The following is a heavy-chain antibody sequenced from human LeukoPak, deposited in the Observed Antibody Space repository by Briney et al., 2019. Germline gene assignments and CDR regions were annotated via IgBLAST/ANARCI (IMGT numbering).Heavy chain of an antibody. CDR1: GFTVSSNY. Sequence: PGGSLRLSCAASGFTVSSNYMSWVRQAPGKGLEWVSVIYSGGSTYYADSVKGRFTISRDNSKNTLYLQMNSLRAEDTAVYYCARPGIAAAGTWGYFDYWGQGTLVTVSS. CDR3: ARPGIAAAGTWGYFDY. V-gene: IGHV3-66*01. J-gene: IGHJ4*02. CDR2: IYSGGST. D-gene: IGHD6-13*01.